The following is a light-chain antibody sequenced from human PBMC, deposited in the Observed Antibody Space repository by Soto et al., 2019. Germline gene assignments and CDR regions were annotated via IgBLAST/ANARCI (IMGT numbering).Light chain of an antibody. CDR3: LQRSSWPRT. V-gene: IGKV3D-20*02. Sequence: EIVLTQSPGSLSLSPWERGTLSCRASQSVSSSYLAWYQQKPGQAPRLLIYGASSRATGIPARFSGSGSGTDFTLTVSSLEPEDFALYYCLQRSSWPRTFGQGTKVDIK. J-gene: IGKJ1*01. CDR1: QSVSSSY. CDR2: GAS.